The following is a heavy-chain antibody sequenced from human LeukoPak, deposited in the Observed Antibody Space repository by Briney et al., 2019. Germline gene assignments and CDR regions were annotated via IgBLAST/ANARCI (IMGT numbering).Heavy chain of an antibody. J-gene: IGHJ4*02. V-gene: IGHV3-21*01. CDR3: ARDARYSSSWHWSFDY. D-gene: IGHD6-13*01. Sequence: PGGSLRLSCAASGFTFSSYWMSWVRQAPGKGLEWVSSISSSSSYIYYADSVKGRFTISRDNARNSLYLQMNSLRAEDTAVYYCARDARYSSSWHWSFDYWGQGTLVTVSS. CDR1: GFTFSSYW. CDR2: ISSSSSYI.